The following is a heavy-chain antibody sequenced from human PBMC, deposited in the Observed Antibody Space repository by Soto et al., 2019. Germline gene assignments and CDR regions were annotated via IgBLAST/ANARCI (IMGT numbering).Heavy chain of an antibody. CDR1: GYIFINYG. V-gene: IGHV1-18*01. CDR3: ARDEVPAANWLDR. Sequence: SVKVSCEASGYIFINYGITWVRQAPGQGLEWMGWISGYNGNTKYADKLQGRVTMTTDTSTTTAYMELRSLRSDDTAVYYCARDEVPAANWLDRWGQGTQVTVSS. D-gene: IGHD2-2*01. J-gene: IGHJ5*02. CDR2: ISGYNGNT.